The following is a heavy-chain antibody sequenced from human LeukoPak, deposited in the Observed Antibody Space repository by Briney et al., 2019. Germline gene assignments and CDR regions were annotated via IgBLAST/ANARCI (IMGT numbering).Heavy chain of an antibody. CDR3: ARNPVTTKYFDY. J-gene: IGHJ4*02. CDR1: GYTFTSYY. Sequence: APVRVSGKASGYTFTSYYMHWVRRAPGQGLEWMGIINPSGGSTRYAQKFQGRVTMTRDTSTSTVYMELSSLRSEDTAVYYCARNPVTTKYFDYWGQGTLVTVSS. V-gene: IGHV1-46*01. CDR2: INPSGGST. D-gene: IGHD4-17*01.